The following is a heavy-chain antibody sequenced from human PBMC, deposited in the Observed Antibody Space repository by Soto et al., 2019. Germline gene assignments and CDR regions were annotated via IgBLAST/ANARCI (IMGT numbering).Heavy chain of an antibody. Sequence: QVQLVESGGGVVQPGRSLRLSCAASGFIFSTYGMHWVRQAPGKGLEWVALIWYDGSIKFYADSVTGRFTISGDNSKNTLYLQLTSLRAEDTAVYYCGRDMSYFGIPYVDYWGQGTPVTVSS. D-gene: IGHD3-10*01. J-gene: IGHJ4*02. CDR3: GRDMSYFGIPYVDY. CDR2: IWYDGSIK. CDR1: GFIFSTYG. V-gene: IGHV3-33*01.